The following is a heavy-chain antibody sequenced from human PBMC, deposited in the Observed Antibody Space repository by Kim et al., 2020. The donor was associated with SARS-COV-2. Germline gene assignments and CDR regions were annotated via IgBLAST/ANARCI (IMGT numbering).Heavy chain of an antibody. J-gene: IGHJ4*02. CDR3: ARLGGSGYETLAY. V-gene: IGHV5-51*01. D-gene: IGHD5-12*01. CDR2: IFPGDSDT. Sequence: GESLKISCKASGYTFTNYWIGWVRQMPGKGLEWMGIIFPGDSDTRYNPSFQGQVTISADESISTAYLQWSSLKASDSAMYYCARLGGSGYETLAYWGQGTLVTVSS. CDR1: GYTFTNYW.